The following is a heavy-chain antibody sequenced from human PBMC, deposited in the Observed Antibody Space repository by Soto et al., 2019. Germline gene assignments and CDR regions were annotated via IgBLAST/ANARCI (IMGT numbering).Heavy chain of an antibody. CDR2: VIPAFNSA. CDR3: GRRANRGMDV. CDR1: GGTFSNYA. V-gene: IGHV1-69*06. D-gene: IGHD2-8*01. Sequence: QVQLVQSGAEMRKPGSSVKVSCKSSGGTFSNYAISWVRQASGQGLEWLGGVIPAFNSAQYAPKFQGRVAITADTSTSTAYMELSSLTSEDTAVYYCGRRANRGMDVWGQGXTVIVSS. J-gene: IGHJ6*02.